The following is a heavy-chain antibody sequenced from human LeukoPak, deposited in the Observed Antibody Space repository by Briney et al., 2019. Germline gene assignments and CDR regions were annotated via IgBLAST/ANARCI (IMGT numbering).Heavy chain of an antibody. V-gene: IGHV3-21*01. J-gene: IGHJ4*02. CDR3: ASRAGYCSSTSCYSGY. CDR2: ISSSSSYI. CDR1: GFTFSGCA. Sequence: GGSLRLSCAASGFTFSGCAMSWVRQAPGKGLEWVSSISSSSSYIYYADSVKGRFTISRDNAKNSLYLQMNSLRAEDTAVYYCASRAGYCSSTSCYSGYWGQGTLVTVSS. D-gene: IGHD2-2*01.